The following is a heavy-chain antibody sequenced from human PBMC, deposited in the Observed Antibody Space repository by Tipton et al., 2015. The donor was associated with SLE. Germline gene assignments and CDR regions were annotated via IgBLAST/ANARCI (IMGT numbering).Heavy chain of an antibody. J-gene: IGHJ3*02. CDR2: IYYSGKT. Sequence: TLSLTCTVSGGSISSSSYYWGWIRQPPGKGLGYIGTIYYSGKTYYNPSLKSRVTISADTSKNYFSLKLSSVTAADTAVYYCMSLSGTYSAFDIWGQGTMVTVSS. CDR1: GGSISSSSYY. V-gene: IGHV4-39*02. CDR3: MSLSGTYSAFDI. D-gene: IGHD1-26*01.